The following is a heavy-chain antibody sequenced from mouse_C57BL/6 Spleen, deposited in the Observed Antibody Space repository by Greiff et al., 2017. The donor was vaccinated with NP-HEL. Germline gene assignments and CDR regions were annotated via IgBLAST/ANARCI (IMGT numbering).Heavy chain of an antibody. J-gene: IGHJ3*01. CDR2: IDPETGGT. Sequence: VQLQQSGAELVRPGASVTLSCKASGYTFTDYEMHWVKQTPVHGLEWIGAIDPETGGTAYNQKFKGKAILTADKSSSTAYMELRSLTSDDSAGYYCTDRNDAWLAYWGQGTLVTVSA. CDR3: TDRNDAWLAY. D-gene: IGHD2-14*01. CDR1: GYTFTDYE. V-gene: IGHV1-15*01.